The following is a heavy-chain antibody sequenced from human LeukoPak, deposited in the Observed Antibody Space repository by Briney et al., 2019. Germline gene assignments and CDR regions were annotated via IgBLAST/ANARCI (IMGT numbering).Heavy chain of an antibody. CDR2: ISVSGGST. D-gene: IGHD3-10*01. J-gene: IGHJ4*02. CDR1: GFTFSNYW. Sequence: PGGSLRLSCAASGFTFSNYWMSWVRQAAGKWLEWVSGISVSGGSTYNADSVKGRLTISRDNSKNTLYLQMNSLRAEDTAVYYCAKGRYYGSGKWGYFEYWGQGTLVTVSS. V-gene: IGHV3-23*01. CDR3: AKGRYYGSGKWGYFEY.